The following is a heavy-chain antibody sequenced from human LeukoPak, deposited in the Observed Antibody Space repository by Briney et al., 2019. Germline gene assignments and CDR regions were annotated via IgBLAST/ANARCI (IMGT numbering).Heavy chain of an antibody. J-gene: IGHJ4*02. CDR2: IYPGDSDT. D-gene: IGHD5-18*01. Sequence: PGESLKISCKGSGYSFTNYWIGWVRQMPGKGLEWMGIIYPGDSDTRYSPSFQGQVTVSADKSISTAYLQWSSLKASDTAMYYCARGRGTAMEPRGPFDYWGQGTLVTVSS. V-gene: IGHV5-51*01. CDR1: GYSFTNYW. CDR3: ARGRGTAMEPRGPFDY.